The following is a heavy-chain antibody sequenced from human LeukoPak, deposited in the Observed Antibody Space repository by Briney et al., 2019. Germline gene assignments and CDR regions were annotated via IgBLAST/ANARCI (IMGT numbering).Heavy chain of an antibody. CDR3: ARPATATIDP. CDR2: ISGSGGST. Sequence: GGSLRLSCAASGFTFRSYAMTWVRQAPGKGLEWVSAISGSGGSTYYADSVKGRFTISRDNAKNSLYLQMNSLRAEDTAVYYCARPATATIDPWGQGTLVTVSS. CDR1: GFTFRSYA. J-gene: IGHJ5*02. V-gene: IGHV3-23*01.